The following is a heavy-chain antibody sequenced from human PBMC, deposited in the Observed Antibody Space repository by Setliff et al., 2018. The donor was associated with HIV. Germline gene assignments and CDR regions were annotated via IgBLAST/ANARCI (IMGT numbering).Heavy chain of an antibody. D-gene: IGHD1-26*01. CDR2: IYHNGNT. CDR3: ARGGRGGLKFMADAFDI. J-gene: IGHJ3*02. Sequence: SETLSLTCTVSGGSISSHYWSWIRQPPGKGLEWIASIYHNGNTYYNPSLKSRATTSVDTSKNHLSLKVSSVTAADTALYFCARGGRGGLKFMADAFDIWGQGTVVTVSS. V-gene: IGHV4-59*05. CDR1: GGSISSHY.